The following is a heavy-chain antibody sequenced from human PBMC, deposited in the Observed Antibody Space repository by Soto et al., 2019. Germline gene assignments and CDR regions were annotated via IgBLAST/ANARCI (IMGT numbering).Heavy chain of an antibody. V-gene: IGHV4-30-4*01. CDR2: IYYSGST. CDR1: CGSISSGDYY. J-gene: IGHJ6*02. CDR3: ARERTHYYYGMDV. Sequence: SETLSLTCTVSCGSISSGDYYWSWIRQPPGKGLEWIGYIYYSGSTYYNPSLKSRVTISVDTSKNQFSLKLSSVTAADTAVYYCARERTHYYYGMDVWGQGTTVTVSS.